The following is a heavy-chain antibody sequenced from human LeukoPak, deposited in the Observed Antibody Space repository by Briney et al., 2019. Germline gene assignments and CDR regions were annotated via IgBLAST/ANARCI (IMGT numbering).Heavy chain of an antibody. J-gene: IGHJ6*02. Sequence: ASVKVSCKASGYTFTSYGISWVRQAPGQGLEWMGWISAYNGNTNYAQKLQGRVTMTTDTSTSTAYMELRSLRSDDTAVYYCAGAEYYDFWSGYRPFDYYGMDVWGQGTTVTVSS. V-gene: IGHV1-18*01. CDR2: ISAYNGNT. CDR1: GYTFTSYG. CDR3: AGAEYYDFWSGYRPFDYYGMDV. D-gene: IGHD3-3*01.